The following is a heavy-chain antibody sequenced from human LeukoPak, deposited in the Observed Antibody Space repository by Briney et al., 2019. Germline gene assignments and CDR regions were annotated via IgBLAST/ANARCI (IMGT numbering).Heavy chain of an antibody. Sequence: PWGSLRLSCAASGFTFSSYAMNRVRQAPGKGLEWVSAITGSGGRTYYADSVKGRFTISRDNSKNTLYLQMNSLRAEDTAVYYCARGTTADYWGQGTLVTVSS. J-gene: IGHJ4*02. CDR1: GFTFSSYA. V-gene: IGHV3-23*01. D-gene: IGHD4-11*01. CDR3: ARGTTADY. CDR2: ITGSGGRT.